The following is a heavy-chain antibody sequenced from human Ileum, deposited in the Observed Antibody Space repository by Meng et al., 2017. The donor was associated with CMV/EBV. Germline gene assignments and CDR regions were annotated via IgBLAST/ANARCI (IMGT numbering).Heavy chain of an antibody. CDR2: IHYSGGT. CDR1: GDPIKNYY. V-gene: IGHV4-4*07. Sequence: VQLEESGPRLVKPSETLSLTCTVSGDPIKNYYWTWLRQPAGKGLEWLGRIHYSGGTDDNPSLKSRVTLSIDTSKNQLSLKIYSVTAADTAVYYCARAGARGVPVDLWGQGTLVTVSS. J-gene: IGHJ4*02. CDR3: ARAGARGVPVDL. D-gene: IGHD3-10*01.